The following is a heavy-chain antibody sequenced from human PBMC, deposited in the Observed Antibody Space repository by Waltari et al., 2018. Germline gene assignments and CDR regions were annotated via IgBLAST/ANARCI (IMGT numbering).Heavy chain of an antibody. Sequence: QVQLQESGPGLVKPSETLSLTCTVSGGSVSSGSYYWSWIRQPPGKGLEWIGYIYYSGSTNYNPSLKSRVTISVDTSKNQFSLKLSSVTAADTAVYYCARDGGGDFPLPSYFDYWGQGTLVTVSS. CDR2: IYYSGST. V-gene: IGHV4-61*01. D-gene: IGHD2-21*02. CDR1: GGSVSSGSYY. J-gene: IGHJ4*02. CDR3: ARDGGGDFPLPSYFDY.